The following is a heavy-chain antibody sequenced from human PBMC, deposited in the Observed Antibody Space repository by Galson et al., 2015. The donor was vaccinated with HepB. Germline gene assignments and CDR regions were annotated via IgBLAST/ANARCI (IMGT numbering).Heavy chain of an antibody. CDR1: GGTFSSYA. D-gene: IGHD2-21*01. CDR3: ARGDIVVVIAMLYYYYGRDV. Sequence: SVKVSCKASGGTFSSYAISWVRQAPGQGLEWMGGIIPIFGTANYAQKFQGRVTITADKSTSTAYMELSSLRSEDTAVYYCARGDIVVVIAMLYYYYGRDVWGQGTTVTVSS. V-gene: IGHV1-69*06. J-gene: IGHJ6*02. CDR2: IIPIFGTA.